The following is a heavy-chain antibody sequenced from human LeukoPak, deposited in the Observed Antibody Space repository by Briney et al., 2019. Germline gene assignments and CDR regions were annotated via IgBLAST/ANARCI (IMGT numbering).Heavy chain of an antibody. D-gene: IGHD6-13*01. CDR3: ISSNSWTIDY. CDR1: GFTFSGFA. J-gene: IGHJ4*02. CDR2: IRIKANSYAT. Sequence: PGGSLRLSCAASGFTFSGFAMHWVRQASGKGLEWVGRIRIKANSYATAYAASVKGRFTISRDDSKNTAYLQMNSLKTEDTAMYYCISSNSWTIDYWGQGTLVTVSS. V-gene: IGHV3-73*01.